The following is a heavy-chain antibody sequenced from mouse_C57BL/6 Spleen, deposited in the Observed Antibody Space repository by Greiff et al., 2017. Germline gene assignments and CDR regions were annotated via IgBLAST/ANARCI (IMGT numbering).Heavy chain of an antibody. Sequence: QVQLKESGPELVKPGASVKISCKASGYAFSSSWMNWVKQRPGKGLEWIGRIYPGDGDTNYNGKFKGKATLTADKSSSTAYMQLSSLTSEDSAVYLCAREDYRRGFAYWGQGTLVTVSA. D-gene: IGHD2-14*01. J-gene: IGHJ3*01. CDR3: AREDYRRGFAY. V-gene: IGHV1-82*01. CDR1: GYAFSSSW. CDR2: IYPGDGDT.